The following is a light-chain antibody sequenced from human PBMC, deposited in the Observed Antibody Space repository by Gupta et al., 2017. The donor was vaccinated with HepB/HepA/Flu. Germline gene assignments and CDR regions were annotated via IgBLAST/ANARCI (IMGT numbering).Light chain of an antibody. V-gene: IGKV3-20*01. CDR3: QQYGDSPRIT. CDR2: SVS. Sequence: EIVLTQSPGTLSLSPGERATLSCRASQSVGSDYLAWYQQKPGQPPRLLISSVSSRAAGIPDRFSGSGSGTDFTLTISRLEPEDFAVYYCQQYGDSPRITFGQGTRLEIK. CDR1: QSVGSDY. J-gene: IGKJ5*01.